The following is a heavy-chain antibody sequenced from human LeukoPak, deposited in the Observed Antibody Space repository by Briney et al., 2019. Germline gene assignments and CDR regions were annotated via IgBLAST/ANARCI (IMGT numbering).Heavy chain of an antibody. Sequence: ASVKVSCKASGYTFTSYGISWVRQAPGQGLERMGWISAYNGNTNYAQKLQGRVTMTTDTSTSTAYMELRSLRSDDTAVYYCAREGSPDSSSWYPREDAFDIWGQGTMVTVSS. V-gene: IGHV1-18*01. CDR3: AREGSPDSSSWYPREDAFDI. CDR2: ISAYNGNT. D-gene: IGHD6-13*01. CDR1: GYTFTSYG. J-gene: IGHJ3*02.